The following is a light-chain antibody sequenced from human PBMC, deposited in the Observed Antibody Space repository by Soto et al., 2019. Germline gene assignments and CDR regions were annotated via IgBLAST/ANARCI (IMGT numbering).Light chain of an antibody. CDR1: SSDVGGYNY. CDR3: SSYTSSSTLYV. CDR2: DVS. Sequence: QSALTQPASVSGSPGQSITISCTGTSSDVGGYNYVSWYQQHPGKAPKLMMYDVSNRPSGVSNRCSGSKSGNTASLTISGRQVEDEADYYCSSYTSSSTLYVFGTGTKVTVL. J-gene: IGLJ1*01. V-gene: IGLV2-14*01.